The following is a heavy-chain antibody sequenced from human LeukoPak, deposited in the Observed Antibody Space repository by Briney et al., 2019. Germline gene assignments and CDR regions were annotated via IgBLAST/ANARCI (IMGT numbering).Heavy chain of an antibody. CDR1: GGTFSSYA. CDR2: INAGNGNT. V-gene: IGHV1-3*01. Sequence: ASVKVSCKASGGTFSSYAISWVRQAPGQRLEWMGWINAGNGNTKYSQKFQGRVTITRDTSASTAYMELSSLGSEDTAVYYCAREEVEAQWELRYYYYYGMDVWGQGTTVTVSS. CDR3: AREEVEAQWELRYYYYYGMDV. D-gene: IGHD1-26*01. J-gene: IGHJ6*02.